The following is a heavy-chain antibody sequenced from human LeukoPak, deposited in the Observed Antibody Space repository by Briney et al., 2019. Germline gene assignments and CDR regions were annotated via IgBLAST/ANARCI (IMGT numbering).Heavy chain of an antibody. CDR3: AKDEPNWDAFDI. V-gene: IGHV3-30*02. CDR2: IRYDGSNK. CDR1: GFTFSSYG. J-gene: IGHJ3*02. D-gene: IGHD1-1*01. Sequence: GGSLRLSCAASGFTFSSYGMHWVRQAPGKGLEWVAFIRYDGSNKYYADSVKGRFTTSRDNSKNTLYLQMNSLRAEDTAVYYCAKDEPNWDAFDIWGQGTMVTVSS.